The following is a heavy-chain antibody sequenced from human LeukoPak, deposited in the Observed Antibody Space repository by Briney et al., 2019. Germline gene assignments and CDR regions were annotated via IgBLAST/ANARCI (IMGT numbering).Heavy chain of an antibody. CDR2: INHSGST. V-gene: IGHV4-34*01. J-gene: IGHJ6*03. Sequence: SETLSLTCAVYGGSFSGYYWSWIRQPPGKGLEWIGEINHSGSTNYNPSLKSRVTMSVDTSKNQFSLKLSSVTAADTAVYYCARVDYGGKLNYYYYMDVWGKGTTVTVSS. CDR1: GGSFSGYY. D-gene: IGHD4-23*01. CDR3: ARVDYGGKLNYYYYMDV.